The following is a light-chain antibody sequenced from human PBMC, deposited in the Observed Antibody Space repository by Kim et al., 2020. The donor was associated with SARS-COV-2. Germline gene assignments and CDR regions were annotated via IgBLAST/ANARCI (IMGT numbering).Light chain of an antibody. CDR3: QQYANSPKT. Sequence: EKVLTQSPGTLSLSPGERATLSCRASQSVSSNFLAWYQQKAGQAPRLVIYSASSRATGIPDRFSGSGSGTDFTLTISTLQPEDFAVYYCQQYANSPKTFGQGTKVDIK. CDR2: SAS. V-gene: IGKV3-20*01. J-gene: IGKJ1*01. CDR1: QSVSSNF.